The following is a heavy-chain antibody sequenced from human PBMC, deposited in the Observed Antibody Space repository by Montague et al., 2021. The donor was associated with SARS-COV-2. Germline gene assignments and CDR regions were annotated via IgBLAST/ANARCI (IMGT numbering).Heavy chain of an antibody. D-gene: IGHD2-2*01. J-gene: IGHJ5*02. CDR1: GGSISSYY. Sequence: SETLSLTCTVSGGSISSYYWSWIRQPPGKGLEGIGYIYYSGSTNYNPSLKSRVTISVDTSKNQFSLKLSSVTAADTAVYYCARGVCSSTSCYAVYLFDPWGQGTLVTVSS. CDR3: ARGVCSSTSCYAVYLFDP. V-gene: IGHV4-59*01. CDR2: IYYSGST.